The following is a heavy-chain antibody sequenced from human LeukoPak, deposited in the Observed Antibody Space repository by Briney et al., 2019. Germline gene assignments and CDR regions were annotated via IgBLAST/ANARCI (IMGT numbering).Heavy chain of an antibody. CDR2: INPNSGGT. J-gene: IGHJ5*02. CDR3: ARDYGESNWFDP. V-gene: IGHV1-2*06. CDR1: GYTFTGYY. D-gene: IGHD3-10*01. Sequence: ASVKVSCKASGYTFTGYYMHWVRQAPGQGLEWMGRINPNSGGTNYAQKFQGRVTMTRDTSISTAYMELSRLRSDDTAVYYCARDYGESNWFDPWGQETLVTVSS.